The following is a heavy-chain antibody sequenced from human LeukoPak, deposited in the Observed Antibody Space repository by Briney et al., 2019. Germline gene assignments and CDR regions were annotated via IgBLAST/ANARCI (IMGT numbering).Heavy chain of an antibody. V-gene: IGHV4-61*01. CDR3: ASTATLYYYGSGSYYPDY. Sequence: PSETLSLTCTVSGGSVSSGSYYWSWIRQPPGKGLEWIGYIYYSGSTNYNLSLKSRVTISVDTSKNQFSLKLSSVTAADTAVYYCASTATLYYYGSGSYYPDYWGQGTLVTVSS. CDR2: IYYSGST. J-gene: IGHJ4*02. D-gene: IGHD3-10*01. CDR1: GGSVSSGSYY.